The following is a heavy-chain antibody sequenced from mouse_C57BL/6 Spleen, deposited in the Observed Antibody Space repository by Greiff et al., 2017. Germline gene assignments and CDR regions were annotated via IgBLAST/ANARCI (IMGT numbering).Heavy chain of an antibody. CDR3: ARFTTVVRSYY. CDR1: GYTFTSYW. J-gene: IGHJ2*01. Sequence: QVQLQQPGAELVKPGASVKLSCKASGYTFTSYWMHWVKQRPGQGLEWIGMIHPNSGSTDYNEKFKSKATLTVDKSSSTAYMQLSSLTSEDSAVYYCARFTTVVRSYYWGQGTTLTVSS. CDR2: IHPNSGST. V-gene: IGHV1-64*01. D-gene: IGHD1-1*01.